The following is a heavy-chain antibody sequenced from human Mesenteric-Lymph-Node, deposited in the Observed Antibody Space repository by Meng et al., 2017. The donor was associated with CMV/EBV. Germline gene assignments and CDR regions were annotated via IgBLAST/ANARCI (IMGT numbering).Heavy chain of an antibody. V-gene: IGHV2-5*02. D-gene: IGHD4-17*01. CDR3: AHNNYGDYTAYYFDY. Sequence: SGFSLSTSGVGVGWIRQPPGKALEWLAIIYWDDDKRYSPSLKSRLNITKDTSKNQVVLTMTNMDPVDTATYYCAHNNYGDYTAYYFDYWGQGTLVTVSS. CDR1: GFSLSTSGVG. CDR2: IYWDDDK. J-gene: IGHJ4*02.